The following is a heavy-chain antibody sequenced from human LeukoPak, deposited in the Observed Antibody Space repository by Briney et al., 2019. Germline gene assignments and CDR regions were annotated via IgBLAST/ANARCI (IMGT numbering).Heavy chain of an antibody. Sequence: SETLSLTCAVYGGSFSGYYWSWIRQPPGKGLEWIGEINHSGSTNYNPSLKSRVTISVDTSKNQFSLRLSSVTAADTAVYYCASVGTTMVYWGQGTLVTVSS. J-gene: IGHJ4*02. CDR1: GGSFSGYY. CDR2: INHSGST. D-gene: IGHD1-7*01. V-gene: IGHV4-34*01. CDR3: ASVGTTMVY.